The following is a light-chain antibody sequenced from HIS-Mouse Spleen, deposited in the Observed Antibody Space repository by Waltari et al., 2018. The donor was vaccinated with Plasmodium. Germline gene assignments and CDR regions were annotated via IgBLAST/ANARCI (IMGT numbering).Light chain of an antibody. V-gene: IGKV1-33*01. CDR3: QQYDNLPPAVT. CDR2: DAP. Sequence: DIQMTQSPSSLSASVGDRVTITCQASQDISNYLNWDQQKTGKAPKLLIYDAPKLETGVPSRFSGRGSGTDFTFTISSLQPEDIATYYCQQYDNLPPAVTFGPGTKVDIK. CDR1: QDISNY. J-gene: IGKJ3*01.